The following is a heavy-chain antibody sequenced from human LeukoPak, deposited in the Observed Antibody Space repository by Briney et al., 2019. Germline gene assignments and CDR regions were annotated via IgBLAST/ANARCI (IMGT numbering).Heavy chain of an antibody. V-gene: IGHV4-59*08. J-gene: IGHJ6*02. CDR2: IYYSGST. CDR1: GGSISSYY. CDR3: ARHGGIYYGSGSYSRDYYGMDV. Sequence: SETLSLTCTLSGGSISSYYWSWIRQPPGKGLEWIGYIYYSGSTNYNPSLKSRVTISVDTSKNQFSLKLSSVTAADTAVYYCARHGGIYYGSGSYSRDYYGMDVWGQGTTVTVSS. D-gene: IGHD3-10*01.